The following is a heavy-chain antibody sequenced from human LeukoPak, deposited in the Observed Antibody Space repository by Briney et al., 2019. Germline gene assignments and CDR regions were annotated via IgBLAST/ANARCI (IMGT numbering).Heavy chain of an antibody. CDR1: GGSISSYY. CDR2: IYYSGST. V-gene: IGHV4-59*08. J-gene: IGHJ6*02. Sequence: PPETLSLTCTVSGGSISSYYWSWIRQPPGKGLEWIGYIYYSGSTNYNPSLKSRVTISVDTSKNQFSLKLGSVTAADTAVYYCASIAPDYYYGMDVWGQGTTVTVSS. CDR3: ASIAPDYYYGMDV. D-gene: IGHD2-15*01.